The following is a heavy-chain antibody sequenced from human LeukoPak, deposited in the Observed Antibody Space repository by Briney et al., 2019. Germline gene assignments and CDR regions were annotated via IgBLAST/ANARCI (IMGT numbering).Heavy chain of an antibody. CDR2: IHYSGST. CDR1: GGSISTTNYY. V-gene: IGHV4-39*01. J-gene: IGHJ4*02. CDR3: ARTYPDCDY. Sequence: SETLSLTCNVSGGSISTTNYYWGWIRQPPGRGLEWLGNIHYSGSTYYNPSLQSRVTLSVDTSKNQFSLKLTSVTATDTAVCYCARTYPDCDYWGQGTLVTVSS. D-gene: IGHD2-21*02.